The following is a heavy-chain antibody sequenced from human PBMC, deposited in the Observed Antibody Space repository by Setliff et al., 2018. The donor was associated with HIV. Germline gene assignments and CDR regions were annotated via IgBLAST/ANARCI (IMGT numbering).Heavy chain of an antibody. CDR3: ARKLLTRPNYYGMDV. Sequence: GGSLRLSCAASGFTFSSYSMNWVRQAPGKGLEWVSFISSSSSYIYYADSVKGRFTISRDNAKNSLYLQMNRLRAEDTAVYYCARKLLTRPNYYGMDVWGQGTTVTVSS. V-gene: IGHV3-21*01. D-gene: IGHD2-15*01. CDR1: GFTFSSYS. J-gene: IGHJ6*02. CDR2: ISSSSSYI.